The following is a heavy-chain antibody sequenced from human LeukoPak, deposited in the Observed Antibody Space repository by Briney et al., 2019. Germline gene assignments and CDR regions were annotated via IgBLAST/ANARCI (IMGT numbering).Heavy chain of an antibody. D-gene: IGHD6-13*01. CDR1: GFTFNSYW. J-gene: IGHJ4*02. CDR3: ARGGAAFDS. CDR2: IKEDGSAK. V-gene: IGHV3-7*01. Sequence: GGPLRLSCAASGFTFNSYWMTWVRQAPGKGLEWVGNIKEDGSAKYYVDSVKGRFTISRDNAKNSLYLQMNSLRAEDTAVYYCARGGAAFDSWGQGTLVTVSS.